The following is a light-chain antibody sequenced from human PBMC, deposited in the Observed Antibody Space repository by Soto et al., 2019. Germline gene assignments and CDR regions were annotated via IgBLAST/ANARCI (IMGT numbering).Light chain of an antibody. CDR2: DAS. V-gene: IGKV1-5*01. CDR1: QTISGW. Sequence: DIQMTQSPSTLSASVGDTVTITCQASQTISGWLAWYQQRPGKAPNLLIFDASTLESGVPSRFSGSGSGTTFTLTISSLQSDDFATYYCLQYNGYYRTFGQGTKVEIK. CDR3: LQYNGYYRT. J-gene: IGKJ1*01.